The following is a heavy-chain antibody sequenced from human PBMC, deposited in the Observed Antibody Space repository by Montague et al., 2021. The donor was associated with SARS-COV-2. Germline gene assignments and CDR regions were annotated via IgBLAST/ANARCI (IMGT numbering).Heavy chain of an antibody. D-gene: IGHD3-16*01. CDR3: AAYSVGLGGRGY. J-gene: IGHJ4*02. Sequence: SETLSLTCAVYGGSFSVYYWSWLRQSPGKGLEWIGLNGYSDFSPSLWGRVTISVDPYRNQFSLKLTSVTAADTAVYYCAAYSVGLGGRGYWGQGTLVTVSS. CDR2: LNGYS. V-gene: IGHV4-34*01. CDR1: GGSFSVYY.